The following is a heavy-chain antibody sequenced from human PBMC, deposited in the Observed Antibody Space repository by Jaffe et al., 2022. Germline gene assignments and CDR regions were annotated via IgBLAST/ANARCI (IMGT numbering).Heavy chain of an antibody. J-gene: IGHJ4*02. CDR2: IKEDGSDK. CDR1: GFTFSNYW. CDR3: VRFVDVVGANHIRLDC. Sequence: EVQVVESGGGLVQPGGSLRLSCVASGFTFSNYWMSWVRQAPGKGLEWVASIKEDGSDKEFLDSVKGRFTISRDNAMKSLTLEMNSLRVEDTAVYYCVRFVDVVGANHIRLDCWGQGTLVTVSS. D-gene: IGHD2-15*01. V-gene: IGHV3-7*05.